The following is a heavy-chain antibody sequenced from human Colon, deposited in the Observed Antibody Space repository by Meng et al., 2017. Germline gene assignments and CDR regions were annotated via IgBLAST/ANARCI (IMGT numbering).Heavy chain of an antibody. CDR1: GGSFSGFY. CDR2: IDHFGIS. CDR3: ATGLRHGDWFDP. D-gene: IGHD4-17*01. V-gene: IGHV4-34*02. Sequence: VQIQQGGAGLLKASEPLSLTCAVSGGSFSGFYWSWIRQPPGKGLEWIGEIDHFGISNYNSSLKGRLTMSVDTSKKQISLTLTSVTAADTAVYYCATGLRHGDWFDPWGPGTLVTVSS. J-gene: IGHJ5*02.